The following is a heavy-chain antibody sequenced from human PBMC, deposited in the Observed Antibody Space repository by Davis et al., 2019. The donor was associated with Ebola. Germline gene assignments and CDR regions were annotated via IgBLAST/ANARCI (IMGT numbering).Heavy chain of an antibody. V-gene: IGHV3-9*01. D-gene: IGHD1-14*01. CDR2: ISWNSGSI. Sequence: SLKISCAASGFTFSSYGMHWVRQAPGKGLEWVSGISWNSGSIGYADSVKGRFTISRDNAKNSLYLQMNSLRAEDTALYYCAKDSRYNWNHASCFDYWGQGTLVTVSS. J-gene: IGHJ4*02. CDR3: AKDSRYNWNHASCFDY. CDR1: GFTFSSYG.